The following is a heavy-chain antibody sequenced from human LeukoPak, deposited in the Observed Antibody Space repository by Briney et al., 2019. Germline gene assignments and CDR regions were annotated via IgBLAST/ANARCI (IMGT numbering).Heavy chain of an antibody. CDR3: ARVGYDFWSGYYTFGTAAY. J-gene: IGHJ4*02. V-gene: IGHV1-18*01. D-gene: IGHD3-3*01. Sequence: ASVKVSCKASGYTCTSYGISWVRQAPGQGLEWMGWISAYNGNTNYAQKLQGRVTMTTDTSTSTAYMELRSLRSDDTAVYYCARVGYDFWSGYYTFGTAAYWGQGTLVTVSS. CDR2: ISAYNGNT. CDR1: GYTCTSYG.